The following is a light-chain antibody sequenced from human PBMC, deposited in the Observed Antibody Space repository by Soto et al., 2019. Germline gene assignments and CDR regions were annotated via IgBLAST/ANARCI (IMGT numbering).Light chain of an antibody. CDR2: STS. V-gene: IGLV1-44*01. CDR3: AAWDDRLDVYV. CDR1: SSNIGSNT. J-gene: IGLJ1*01. Sequence: QSALTQPPSASGTPGQIVAISCSGSSSNIGSNTVTWYQQLPGTAPKLLIYSTSQRSSGVPGRFSGSKSGASASLSISGLQSEHEADYYCAAWDDRLDVYVFGTGTKVTVL.